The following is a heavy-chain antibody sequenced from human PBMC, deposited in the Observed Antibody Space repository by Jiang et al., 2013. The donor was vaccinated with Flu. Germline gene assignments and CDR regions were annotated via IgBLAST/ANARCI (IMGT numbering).Heavy chain of an antibody. V-gene: IGHV1-2*02. D-gene: IGHD2-8*01. J-gene: IGHJ4*02. CDR2: INPNSGGT. Sequence: EVKKPGASVKVSCKASGYTFTGYYMHWVRQAPGQGLEWMGWINPNSGGTSYAQKFQGRVTMTRDTSTSTVYMELSSLRSEDTAVYYCARVPNGDYFDYWGQGTLVTVSS. CDR3: ARVPNGDYFDY. CDR1: GYTFTGYY.